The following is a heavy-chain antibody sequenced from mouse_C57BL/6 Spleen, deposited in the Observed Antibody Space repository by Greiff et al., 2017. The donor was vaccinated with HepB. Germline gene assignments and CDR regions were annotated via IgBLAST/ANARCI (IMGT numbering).Heavy chain of an antibody. CDR1: GFTFSDYG. D-gene: IGHD2-4*01. CDR2: ISSGSSTI. V-gene: IGHV5-17*01. CDR3: ARGGGVYYEYDDGWYFDV. Sequence: DVMLVESGGGLVKPGGSLKLSCAASGFTFSDYGMHWVRQAPEKGLEWVAYISSGSSTIYYADTVKGRFTISRDNAKNTLFLQMTSLRSEDTAMYYCARGGGVYYEYDDGWYFDVWGTGTTVTVSS. J-gene: IGHJ1*03.